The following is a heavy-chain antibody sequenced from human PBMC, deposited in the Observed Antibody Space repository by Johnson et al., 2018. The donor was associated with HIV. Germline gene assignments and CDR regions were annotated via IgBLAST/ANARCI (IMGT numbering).Heavy chain of an antibody. J-gene: IGHJ3*02. V-gene: IGHV3-30*02. CDR3: AKPWVSSIACAFDI. CDR2: IRYDGSNK. CDR1: GFTFSSYG. Sequence: VQLVESGGGVVQPGGSLRLSCAASGFTFSSYGMHWVRQAPGKGLEWVAFIRYDGSNKYYADSVKGRFTISRDNSKNTLYLQMNSLRAEDTAVYYCAKPWVSSIACAFDIWGQGTMVTVSS. D-gene: IGHD6-13*01.